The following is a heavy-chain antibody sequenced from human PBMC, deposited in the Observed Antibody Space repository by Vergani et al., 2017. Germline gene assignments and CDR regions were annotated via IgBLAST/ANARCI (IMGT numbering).Heavy chain of an antibody. J-gene: IGHJ4*02. D-gene: IGHD3-10*01. V-gene: IGHV4-39*07. CDR1: GGSISSSSYY. CDR2: IYYSGSN. Sequence: QLQLQESGPGLVMPSETLSLTCTVSGGSISSSSYYWGWIRQPPGKGLEWIGSIYYSGSNYYNPSLKSRVIISVDTSKNQFSLKLSSVTAAGTAVYYWFGSRRIITMVRGRRVGAIDYWGQGTLVTVSS. CDR3: FGSRRIITMVRGRRVGAIDY.